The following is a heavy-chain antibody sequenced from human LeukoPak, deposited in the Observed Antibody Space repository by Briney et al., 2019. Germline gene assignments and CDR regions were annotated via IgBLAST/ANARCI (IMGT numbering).Heavy chain of an antibody. CDR1: GGSFSGYY. CDR2: INHSGST. CDR3: ARQRDYYDSSGNFDY. J-gene: IGHJ4*02. V-gene: IGHV4-34*01. Sequence: SETLSLTCAVYGGSFSGYYWSWIRQPPGKGLEWIGEINHSGSTNYNPSLKSRVTISVDTSKNQFSLKLSAVTAADTAVYYCARQRDYYDSSGNFDYWGQGTLVTVSS. D-gene: IGHD3-22*01.